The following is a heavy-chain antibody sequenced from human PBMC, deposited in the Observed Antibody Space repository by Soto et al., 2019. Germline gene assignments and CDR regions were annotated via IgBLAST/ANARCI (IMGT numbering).Heavy chain of an antibody. V-gene: IGHV4-34*01. J-gene: IGHJ4*02. CDR3: ARAAPIFGVVTPYYFDY. CDR2: INHSGST. D-gene: IGHD3-3*01. CDR1: GGSFSGYY. Sequence: QVQLQQWGAGLLKPSETLSLTCAVYGGSFSGYYWSWIRQPPGKGLEWIGEINHSGSTNYNPSLKSRVTISVDTSKNQFSLKLSSVTAADTAVYSCARAAPIFGVVTPYYFDYCGQGTLVTVSS.